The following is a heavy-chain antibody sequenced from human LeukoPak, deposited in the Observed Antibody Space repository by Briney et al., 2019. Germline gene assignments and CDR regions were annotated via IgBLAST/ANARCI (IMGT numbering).Heavy chain of an antibody. J-gene: IGHJ4*02. Sequence: ASVKVSCKASGYTFTGYYMHWVRQAPGQGLEWMGWINPNSGGTNYAQKFQVRGTMTRDTSISTAYMELSRLRSDDTAVYYCARSAESSSWVEFDYWGQGTLVTVSS. CDR2: INPNSGGT. CDR3: ARSAESSSWVEFDY. CDR1: GYTFTGYY. V-gene: IGHV1-2*02. D-gene: IGHD6-13*01.